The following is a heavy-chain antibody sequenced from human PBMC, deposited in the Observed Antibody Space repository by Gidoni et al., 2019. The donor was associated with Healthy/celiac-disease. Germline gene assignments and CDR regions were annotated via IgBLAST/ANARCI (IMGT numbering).Heavy chain of an antibody. CDR2: INHSGST. V-gene: IGHV4-34*01. J-gene: IGHJ4*02. D-gene: IGHD3-22*01. Sequence: QVQLQQWGAGLLKPSEPLSLTSPFYGGSFSGYYWTWIRQPPGKGLEWIGEINHSGSTNYNPSLKSRVTISVDTSKNQFSLKLSSVTAADTAVYYCASPPRNYDSSGYFTDYWGQGTLVTVSS. CDR3: ASPPRNYDSSGYFTDY. CDR1: GGSFSGYY.